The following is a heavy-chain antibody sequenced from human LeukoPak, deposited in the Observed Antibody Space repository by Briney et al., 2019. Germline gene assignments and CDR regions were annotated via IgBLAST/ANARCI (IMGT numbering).Heavy chain of an antibody. CDR2: IYPADSDT. CDR1: GYSFTSYW. CDR3: ARTTIITNWFDP. D-gene: IGHD3-9*01. Sequence: GESLKISCKGSGYSFTSYWIGWVRRMPGKGLEWMGIIYPADSDTRYSPSFQGQVTISADKSISTAYLQWNSLQTSDTAMYYCARTTIITNWFDPWGQGTLVTVSS. J-gene: IGHJ5*02. V-gene: IGHV5-51*01.